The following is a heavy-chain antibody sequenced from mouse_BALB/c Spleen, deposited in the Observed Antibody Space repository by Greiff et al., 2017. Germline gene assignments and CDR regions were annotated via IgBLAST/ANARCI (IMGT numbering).Heavy chain of an antibody. CDR1: GYSFTGYY. CDR3: ARSYGLGYWYFDV. V-gene: IGHV1-26*01. CDR2: INPYNGAT. J-gene: IGHJ1*01. Sequence: VQLQQSGPELVKPGASVKISCKASGYSFTGYYMHWVKQSHVKSLEWIGRINPYNGATSYNQNFKDKASLTVDKSSSTAYMELHSLTSEDSAVYYCARSYGLGYWYFDVWGEGTTVTVSS. D-gene: IGHD1-2*01.